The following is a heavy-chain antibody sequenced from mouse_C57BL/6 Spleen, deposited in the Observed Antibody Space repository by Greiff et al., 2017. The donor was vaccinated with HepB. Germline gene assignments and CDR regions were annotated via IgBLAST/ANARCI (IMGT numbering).Heavy chain of an antibody. D-gene: IGHD2-10*02. CDR2: IHPNSGST. Sequence: QVQLQQPGAELVKPGASVKLSCKASGYTFTSYWMHWVKQRPGQGLEWIGMIHPNSGSTNYNEKFKSKATLTVDKSSSTAYMQLSSLTSEDSAVYYCAAYGNLYYAMDYWGQGTSVTVSS. CDR3: AAYGNLYYAMDY. J-gene: IGHJ4*01. V-gene: IGHV1-64*01. CDR1: GYTFTSYW.